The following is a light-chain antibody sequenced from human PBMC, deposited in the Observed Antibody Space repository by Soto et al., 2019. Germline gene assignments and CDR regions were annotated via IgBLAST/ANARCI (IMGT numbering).Light chain of an antibody. CDR2: GNT. Sequence: QSVLTQPPSVSGAPGHRVTISSNGSSSNIGSGYDVHLYQQLPGRAPKRPISGNTDRPSGVPDRFSGSKAGTSASLAITGLQNEDVADYYCQSYVINVGIVVFAGGIPVTVL. V-gene: IGLV1-40*01. CDR3: QSYVINVGIVV. CDR1: SSNIGSGYD. J-gene: IGLJ2*01.